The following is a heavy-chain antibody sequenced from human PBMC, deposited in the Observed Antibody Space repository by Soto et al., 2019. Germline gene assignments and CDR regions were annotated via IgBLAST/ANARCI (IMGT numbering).Heavy chain of an antibody. Sequence: ASVKVSCKASGYTFTSYDINWMRQATGQGLEWMGWMNPNSGNTGYAQKFQGRVTMTRNTSISTAYMELSSLRSEDTAVYYCAREGSEIYYYYYMDVWGKGTTVTV. V-gene: IGHV1-8*01. J-gene: IGHJ6*03. CDR2: MNPNSGNT. CDR1: GYTFTSYD. CDR3: AREGSEIYYYYYMDV.